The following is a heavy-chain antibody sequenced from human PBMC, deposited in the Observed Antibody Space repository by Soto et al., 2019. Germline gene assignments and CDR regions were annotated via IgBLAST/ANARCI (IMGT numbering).Heavy chain of an antibody. V-gene: IGHV3-21*01. CDR3: ERDDLMVRFDP. D-gene: IGHD3-10*01. CDR1: GFTFSSYS. J-gene: IGHJ5*02. CDR2: ISSSSRYI. Sequence: EVQLVESGGGLVKPGGSLRLSCAASGFTFSSYSMNWVRQAPGKGLEWVSSISSSSRYIYYADSVKGRFTISRDNAKNSLYLQMNSLRAEDTAVYYCERDDLMVRFDPWGQGTLVTVSS.